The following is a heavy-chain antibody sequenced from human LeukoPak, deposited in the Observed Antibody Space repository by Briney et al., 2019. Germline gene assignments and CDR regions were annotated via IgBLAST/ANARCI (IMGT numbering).Heavy chain of an antibody. J-gene: IGHJ5*02. CDR3: ARHKSFAGLIRRGWFDP. Sequence: PSETLSLTCTVSGGSISSYYWSWIRQPAGKGLEWIGRIYTSGSTNYNPSLKSRVTMSVDTSKNQFSLKLSSVTAADTAVYYCARHKSFAGLIRRGWFDPWGQGTLVTVSS. CDR2: IYTSGST. CDR1: GGSISSYY. D-gene: IGHD2/OR15-2a*01. V-gene: IGHV4-4*07.